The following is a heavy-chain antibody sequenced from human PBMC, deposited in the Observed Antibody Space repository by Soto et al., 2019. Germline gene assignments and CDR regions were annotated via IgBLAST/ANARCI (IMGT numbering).Heavy chain of an antibody. CDR1: GGSISSSNW. Sequence: PSETLSLTCAVSGGSISSSNWWGWVRQPPGKGLEWIGEIYHSGSTNYNPSLKSRVTISVDKSKNQFSLKLSPVTAADTAVYYCARGLDYYDSSGYYNAFDYWGQGTLVTVSS. D-gene: IGHD3-22*01. CDR2: IYHSGST. V-gene: IGHV4-4*02. J-gene: IGHJ4*02. CDR3: ARGLDYYDSSGYYNAFDY.